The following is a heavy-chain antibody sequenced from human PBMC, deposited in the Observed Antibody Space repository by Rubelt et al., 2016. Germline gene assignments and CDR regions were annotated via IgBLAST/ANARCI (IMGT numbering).Heavy chain of an antibody. J-gene: IGHJ4*02. CDR3: ARVIVRYYYDSSGYYSLDY. Sequence: SYAQKLQGRVTMTTDTSTSTAYMELRSLRSDDTAVYYCARVIVRYYYDSSGYYSLDYWGQGTLVTVSS. D-gene: IGHD3-22*01. V-gene: IGHV1-18*01.